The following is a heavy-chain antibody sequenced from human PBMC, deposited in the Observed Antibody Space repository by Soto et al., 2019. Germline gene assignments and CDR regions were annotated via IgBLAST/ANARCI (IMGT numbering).Heavy chain of an antibody. CDR3: ARGAGYSSSWYYFDY. D-gene: IGHD6-13*01. Sequence: SETLSLTCAVYGGSFSGYYWSWIRQPPGKGLEWIGEINHSGSTNYNPALKSRVTISVDTSKNQFSLKLSSVTAADTAVYYCARGAGYSSSWYYFDYWGQGTLVTVSS. CDR1: GGSFSGYY. CDR2: INHSGST. J-gene: IGHJ4*02. V-gene: IGHV4-34*01.